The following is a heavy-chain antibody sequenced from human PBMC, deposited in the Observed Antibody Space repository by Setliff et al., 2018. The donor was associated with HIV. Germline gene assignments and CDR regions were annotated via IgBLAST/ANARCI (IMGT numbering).Heavy chain of an antibody. Sequence: ASVKVSCKPPGHTFTNYDIHWMRRAPGQGLEWMGWMNPNSGVSGYALKFHDRVTMTRDTSITTLYMELSSLTSEDTAVYYCARENLLISELGWLDPWGQGTPVTVSS. V-gene: IGHV1-8*01. CDR2: MNPNSGVS. J-gene: IGHJ5*02. CDR1: GHTFTNYD. CDR3: ARENLLISELGWLDP. D-gene: IGHD7-27*01.